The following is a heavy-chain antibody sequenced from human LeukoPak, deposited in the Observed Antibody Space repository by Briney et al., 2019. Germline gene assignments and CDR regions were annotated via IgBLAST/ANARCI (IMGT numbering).Heavy chain of an antibody. J-gene: IGHJ4*02. CDR3: AKAPITMVRGVIAPSSVDY. CDR1: GFTFSSYG. D-gene: IGHD3-10*01. Sequence: PGGFLRLSCAASGFTFSSYGMHWVRQAPGKGLEWVAFIRYDGSNKYYADSVKGRFTISRDNSKNTLYLQMNSLRAEDTAVYYCAKAPITMVRGVIAPSSVDYWGQGTLVTVSS. CDR2: IRYDGSNK. V-gene: IGHV3-30*02.